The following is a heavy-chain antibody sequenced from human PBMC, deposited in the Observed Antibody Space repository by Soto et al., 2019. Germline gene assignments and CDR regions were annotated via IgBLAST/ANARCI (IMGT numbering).Heavy chain of an antibody. CDR3: AKLSLAYCGGDCYSPSTYEACDV. D-gene: IGHD2-21*02. CDR1: GFTFSKYG. V-gene: IGHV3-30*18. CDR2: ILYDGRKQ. Sequence: QVQLVESGGGVVQPGTSLRLSCVVSGFTFSKYGIHWLRQSPGKGLEWVAVILYDGRKQYYADSVKGRFTISRDNSKTTVYLLMHSLRSNDTAVYYCAKLSLAYCGGDCYSPSTYEACDVWGQGTMVTVSS. J-gene: IGHJ3*01.